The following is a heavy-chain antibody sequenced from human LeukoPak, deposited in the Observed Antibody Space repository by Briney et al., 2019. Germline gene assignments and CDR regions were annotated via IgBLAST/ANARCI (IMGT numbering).Heavy chain of an antibody. CDR1: GGSISGYH. D-gene: IGHD3-22*01. Sequence: PETLSLTCTVPGGSISGYHWSWIRQSPGKGLEWIGYIDETWNTNYSPSLKSRVTMSLDMSKNQFSLELNSVTAADTAMFYCARLDRPGGRTGDVFDVWGQGTMVTVST. J-gene: IGHJ3*01. CDR2: IDETWNT. CDR3: ARLDRPGGRTGDVFDV. V-gene: IGHV4-59*08.